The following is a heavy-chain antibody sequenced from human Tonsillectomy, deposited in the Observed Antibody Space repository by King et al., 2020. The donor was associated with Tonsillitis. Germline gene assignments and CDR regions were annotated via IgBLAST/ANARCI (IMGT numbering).Heavy chain of an antibody. Sequence: VQLVESGGGVVQPGRSLRLSCAASGFTFSSYGMHWVRQAPGKGLEWVAVISYDGSNKYYADSVKGRFTISRDNSNNTLYLQMNSLRAEDTAVYYCAKDLVVAATSKGDYWGQGTLVTVSS. CDR2: ISYDGSNK. D-gene: IGHD2-15*01. V-gene: IGHV3-30*18. CDR3: AKDLVVAATSKGDY. J-gene: IGHJ4*02. CDR1: GFTFSSYG.